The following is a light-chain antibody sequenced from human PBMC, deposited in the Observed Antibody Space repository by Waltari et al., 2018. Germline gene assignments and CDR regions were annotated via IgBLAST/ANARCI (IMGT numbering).Light chain of an antibody. Sequence: QAVLTQPSSLSASPGASASLTCTLRSDINVGTYRIYCYQQKPGSPPQYLLRYKSDSDKQQGSGVPSRFSGSKDASANAGILLISGLQSEDEADYYCMIWHNNAHVAFGGGTKLTVL. CDR1: SDINVGTYR. CDR3: MIWHNNAHVA. V-gene: IGLV5-45*02. J-gene: IGLJ2*01. CDR2: YKSDSDK.